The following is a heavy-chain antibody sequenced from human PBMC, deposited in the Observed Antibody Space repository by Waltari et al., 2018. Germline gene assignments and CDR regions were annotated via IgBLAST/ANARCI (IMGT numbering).Heavy chain of an antibody. J-gene: IGHJ5*02. CDR3: ARVITMVRGVIKIGSWFDP. Sequence: QVQLQESGPGLVKPSQTLSLTCTVSGGSISSGGYYWRWIRPPPGKGLEWIGYIYHSGSTYYNPSLKSRVTISVDRSKNQFSLKLSSVTAADTAVYYCARVITMVRGVIKIGSWFDPWGQGTLVTVSS. V-gene: IGHV4-30-2*01. CDR1: GGSISSGGYY. CDR2: IYHSGST. D-gene: IGHD3-10*01.